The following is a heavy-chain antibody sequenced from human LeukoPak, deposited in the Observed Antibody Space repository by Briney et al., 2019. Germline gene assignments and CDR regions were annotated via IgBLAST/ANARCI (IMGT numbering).Heavy chain of an antibody. CDR2: ISAYNGNT. Sequence: EASVKVSCKASGYTFTSYGISWVRQAPGQGLEWRGWISAYNGNTNYAQKLQGRVTMTTDTSTSTAYMELRSLRSDDTAVYYCARDDDILTGYSPDYWGQGTLVTVSS. CDR1: GYTFTSYG. J-gene: IGHJ4*02. V-gene: IGHV1-18*04. D-gene: IGHD3-9*01. CDR3: ARDDDILTGYSPDY.